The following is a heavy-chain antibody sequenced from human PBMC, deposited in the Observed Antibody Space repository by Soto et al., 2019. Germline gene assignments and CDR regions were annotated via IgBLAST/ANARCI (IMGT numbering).Heavy chain of an antibody. D-gene: IGHD3-9*01. Sequence: PGGSLRLSCAASGFTFSGYSVNWVRQAPGKGLEWISYISSGSKTIYYADSVKGRFIVLRDNAKNSQYLQMSSLRDEDTAVYYCVREDILGVRSFDYWGQGTLVTVSS. CDR2: ISSGSKTI. CDR3: VREDILGVRSFDY. CDR1: GFTFSGYS. J-gene: IGHJ4*02. V-gene: IGHV3-48*02.